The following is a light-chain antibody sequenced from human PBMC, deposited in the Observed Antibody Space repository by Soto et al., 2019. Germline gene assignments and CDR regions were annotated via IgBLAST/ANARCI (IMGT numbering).Light chain of an antibody. V-gene: IGKV3-11*01. J-gene: IGKJ4*01. CDR1: QSVSRY. CDR2: DAS. CDR3: QKRSDWPST. Sequence: EIVLTQSPATLSLSPGERATLSCRASQSVSRYLAWYQQKPGQAPRLLIYDASNRATGIPARFSGSGSGTDFTLTISSLDPEDFAVYYCQKRSDWPSTFGGGTKVQIK.